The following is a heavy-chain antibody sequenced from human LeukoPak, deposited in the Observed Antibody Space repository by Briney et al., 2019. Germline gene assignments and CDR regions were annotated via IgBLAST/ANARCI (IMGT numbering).Heavy chain of an antibody. D-gene: IGHD6-6*01. CDR2: ISGSSGGT. Sequence: PGGSLRLSCAASGFTFSSYAMSWVRQAPGKGLEWVSGISGSSGGTYYADSVRGRFTISRDNSKNTLYLQMNSLRAEDTAVYYCAKKTSSSSGWYFDLWGRGTLATVSS. CDR3: AKKTSSSSGWYFDL. CDR1: GFTFSSYA. V-gene: IGHV3-23*01. J-gene: IGHJ2*01.